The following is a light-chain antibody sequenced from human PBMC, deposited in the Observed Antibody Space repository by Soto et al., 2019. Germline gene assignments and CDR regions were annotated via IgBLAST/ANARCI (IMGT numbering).Light chain of an antibody. CDR3: QYLNGAPTIT. Sequence: DIQLTQSPSFLSASVGDRVTITCRASQDVSDYLAWYQHAPGKAPNLLIYAAYTLQSGVPSRFSGSGSGTEFSLTITSLQPEYFATYYCQYLNGAPTITFGQGTRLDIK. V-gene: IGKV1-9*01. J-gene: IGKJ5*01. CDR2: AAY. CDR1: QDVSDY.